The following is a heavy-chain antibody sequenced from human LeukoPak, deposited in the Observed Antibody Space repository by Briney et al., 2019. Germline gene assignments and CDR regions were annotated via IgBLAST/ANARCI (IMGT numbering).Heavy chain of an antibody. CDR2: INNSGTDT. CDR1: GFTFSSYA. D-gene: IGHD4-17*01. J-gene: IGHJ4*02. V-gene: IGHV3-23*01. Sequence: GGSLRLSCAASGFTFSSYAMTWVRQAPGKGLEWVSSINNSGTDTYYEDSVKGRFTIPRDNSKSTLFLHINSLSAEDTAVYYCAAAVNTGRAEHYWGQGTLVTVSS. CDR3: AAAVNTGRAEHY.